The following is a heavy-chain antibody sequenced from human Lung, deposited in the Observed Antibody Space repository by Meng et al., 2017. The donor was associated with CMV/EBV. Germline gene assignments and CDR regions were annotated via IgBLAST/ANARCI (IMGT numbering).Heavy chain of an antibody. CDR3: AREMATIYWWGNAMDV. CDR1: SYSLSSGHY. Sequence: SETLSLXCTVSSYSLSSGHYWGWIRQPPGKGLEWIGSVSHSGSPYYNPSLMRRATTSFDTSKNQFSLKLRSVTAADTAVYYCAREMATIYWWGNAMDVWGQGTTVTV. V-gene: IGHV4-38-2*02. J-gene: IGHJ6*02. D-gene: IGHD5-24*01. CDR2: VSHSGSP.